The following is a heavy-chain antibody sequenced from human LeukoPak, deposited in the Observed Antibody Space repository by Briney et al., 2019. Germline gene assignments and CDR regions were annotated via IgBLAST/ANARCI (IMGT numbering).Heavy chain of an antibody. CDR3: ARDRLPYYDNSGETSPDY. V-gene: IGHV3-11*01. CDR1: GFIFSDYY. D-gene: IGHD3-22*01. Sequence: GGPLRLSCAASGFIFSDYYMIWIRQPPGKALEWISYISNTGNAIYYADSVKGRLTVSRDNAKNSLYLQLNSLRAEDTAVYYCARDRLPYYDNSGETSPDYWGQGTLVTVSS. J-gene: IGHJ4*02. CDR2: ISNTGNAI.